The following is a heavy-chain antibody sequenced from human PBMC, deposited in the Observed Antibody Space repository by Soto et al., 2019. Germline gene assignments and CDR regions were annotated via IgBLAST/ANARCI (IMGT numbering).Heavy chain of an antibody. CDR1: GCTFSSYA. CDR3: ARKSIAVAGYYYYYYGMDV. D-gene: IGHD6-19*01. V-gene: IGHV1-69*13. CDR2: IIPIFGTA. J-gene: IGHJ6*02. Sequence: GAAVKVSCKASGCTFSSYAISWVRQAPGQGLEWMGGIIPIFGTANYAQKFQGRVTITADESTSTAYMELSSLRSEDTAVYYCARKSIAVAGYYYYYYGMDVWGQGTTVTVSS.